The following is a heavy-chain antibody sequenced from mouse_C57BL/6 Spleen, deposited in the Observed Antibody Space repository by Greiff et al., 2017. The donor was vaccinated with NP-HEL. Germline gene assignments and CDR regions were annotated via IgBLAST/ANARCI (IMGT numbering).Heavy chain of an antibody. CDR3: ARSDGSSLWYFDV. D-gene: IGHD1-1*01. CDR1: GYTFTSYW. Sequence: QVQLQQPGTELVKPGASVKLSCKASGYTFTSYWLHWVKQRPGQGLEWIGNINPSNGGTNYNEKFKSKATLTVDKSSSTAYMQLSSLTSEDSAVYYCARSDGSSLWYFDVWGTGTTVTVSS. V-gene: IGHV1-53*01. J-gene: IGHJ1*03. CDR2: INPSNGGT.